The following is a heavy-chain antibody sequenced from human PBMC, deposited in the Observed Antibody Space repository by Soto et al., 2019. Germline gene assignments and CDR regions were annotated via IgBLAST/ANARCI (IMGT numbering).Heavy chain of an antibody. J-gene: IGHJ5*02. CDR3: ARDRTDSGYYTNWLEP. D-gene: IGHD3-22*01. CDR1: GGTFGSDA. V-gene: IGHV1-69*06. Sequence: SVKVSCKASGGTFGSDAITWVRQAPGQGLEWVGRIIPIFGTTNYAQNLQGRVTISADKSTLTSYMELHSLTSDDTALYYCARDRTDSGYYTNWLEPWGQGTQVTV. CDR2: IIPIFGTT.